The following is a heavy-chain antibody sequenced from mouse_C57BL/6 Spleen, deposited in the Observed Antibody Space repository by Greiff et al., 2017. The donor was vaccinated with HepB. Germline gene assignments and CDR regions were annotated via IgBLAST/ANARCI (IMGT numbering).Heavy chain of an antibody. J-gene: IGHJ2*01. V-gene: IGHV1-69*01. CDR3: ARRTTVEEDYFDY. D-gene: IGHD1-1*01. Sequence: VQLKQPGAELVMPGASVKLSCKASGYTFTSYWMHWVKQRPGQGLEWIGEIDPSDSYTNYNQKFKGKSTLTVDKSSSTAYMQLSSLTSEDAEVYYCARRTTVEEDYFDYWGQGTTLTVSS. CDR1: GYTFTSYW. CDR2: IDPSDSYT.